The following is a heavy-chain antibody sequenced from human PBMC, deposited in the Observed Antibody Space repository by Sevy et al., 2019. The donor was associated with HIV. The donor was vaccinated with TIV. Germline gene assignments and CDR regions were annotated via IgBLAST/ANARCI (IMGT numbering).Heavy chain of an antibody. CDR3: ARSSGLYSSGWYYFDY. D-gene: IGHD6-19*01. V-gene: IGHV3-53*01. CDR2: IYSGGST. Sequence: GGSLRLSCAASGFTVSSNYMNWVRQAPGKGLEWVSVIYSGGSTYYADSVKGRFTISRDNSKNTLYLQMNSLRAEDTAVYYCARSSGLYSSGWYYFDYWGQGTLVTVSS. J-gene: IGHJ4*02. CDR1: GFTVSSNY.